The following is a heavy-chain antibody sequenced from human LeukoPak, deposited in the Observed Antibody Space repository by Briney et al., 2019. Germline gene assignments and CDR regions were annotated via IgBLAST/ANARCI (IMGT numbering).Heavy chain of an antibody. D-gene: IGHD2-21*02. CDR1: GFAFSNYA. Sequence: GGSLRLSCAASGFAFSNYAMSWVRQAPGKGLEWVSSLSGGGDSRYYADSVMGRFTISRDNSKNTLYLQMNSLRAEDTAVYYCAKDLLFPKFGSESWGQRTLVTVSS. CDR3: AKDLLFPKFGSES. V-gene: IGHV3-23*01. J-gene: IGHJ5*02. CDR2: LSGGGDSR.